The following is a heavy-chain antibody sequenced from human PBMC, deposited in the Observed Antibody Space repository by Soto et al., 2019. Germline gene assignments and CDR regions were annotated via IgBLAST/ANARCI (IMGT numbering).Heavy chain of an antibody. Sequence: SETLSLTCTVSGGSISSYYWSWIRQPPGKGLEWIGYIYYSGSTNYNPSLKSRVTISVDTSKNQFSLKLSPVTAADTAVYYCARELSIAAAGIFYYYGMDVWGQGATVTVSS. CDR2: IYYSGST. J-gene: IGHJ6*02. CDR1: GGSISSYY. CDR3: ARELSIAAAGIFYYYGMDV. V-gene: IGHV4-59*01. D-gene: IGHD6-13*01.